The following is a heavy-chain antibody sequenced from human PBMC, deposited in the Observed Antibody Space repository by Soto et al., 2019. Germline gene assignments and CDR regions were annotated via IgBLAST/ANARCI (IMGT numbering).Heavy chain of an antibody. Sequence: PSETLSLTCTVSGGSISSGGYYWSWIRQHPGKGLEWIGYIYYSGSTYYNPSLKSRVTISVDTSKNQFSLKLSSVTAADTAVYYFARDTLPRETELGYCSGGSCYDGYYYYGMDVWGQGTTVTVSS. V-gene: IGHV4-31*03. CDR2: IYYSGST. J-gene: IGHJ6*02. D-gene: IGHD2-15*01. CDR1: GGSISSGGYY. CDR3: ARDTLPRETELGYCSGGSCYDGYYYYGMDV.